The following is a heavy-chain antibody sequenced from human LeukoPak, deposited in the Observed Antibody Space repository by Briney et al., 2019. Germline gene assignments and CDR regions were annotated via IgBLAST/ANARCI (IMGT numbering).Heavy chain of an antibody. Sequence: GGSLRLSCAASGFTFSSYAMHWVRQAPGKGLEWVAVISYDGSNKYYADSVKGRFTISRDNSKNTLYLQMNSLRAEDTAVYYCARAHDYWGQGTLVTVSS. V-gene: IGHV3-30-3*01. CDR2: ISYDGSNK. J-gene: IGHJ4*02. CDR3: ARAHDY. CDR1: GFTFSSYA.